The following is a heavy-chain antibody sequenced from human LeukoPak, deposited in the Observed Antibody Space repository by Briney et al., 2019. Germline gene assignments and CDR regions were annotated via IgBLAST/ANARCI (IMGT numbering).Heavy chain of an antibody. CDR2: IYIDGTT. CDR3: ARGPRYSFY. J-gene: IGHJ4*02. CDR1: GFIVSHNY. D-gene: IGHD6-13*01. Sequence: GGSLRLSCAASGFIVSHNYTTWVRQAPGKGLEWISVIYIDGTTYYADSVKGRFTISRDQANNTLYLQMNTLRDEDTAVYHCARGPRYSFYWGQGTLVSVSS. V-gene: IGHV3-53*01.